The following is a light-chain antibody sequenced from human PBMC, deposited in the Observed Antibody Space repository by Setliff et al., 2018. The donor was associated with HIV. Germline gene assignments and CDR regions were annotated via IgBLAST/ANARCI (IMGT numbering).Light chain of an antibody. CDR3: CSYASGSTFV. CDR2: EVT. J-gene: IGLJ1*01. Sequence: QSVLTQPPSASGSPGQSVTISCTGTSSDVGDYNYVSWFQQHPGKAPKLIIYEVTKRPSGVSNRFSGSKSGNTASLTISGLQAEDEAEYYCCSYASGSTFVFGTGTKVTVL. V-gene: IGLV2-23*02. CDR1: SSDVGDYNY.